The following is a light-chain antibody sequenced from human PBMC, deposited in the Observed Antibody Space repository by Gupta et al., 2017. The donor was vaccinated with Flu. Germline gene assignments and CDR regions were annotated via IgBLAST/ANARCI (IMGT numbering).Light chain of an antibody. Sequence: QPALNQPPSASGSPGQSVTISCTGTSSDIGANKYVSWYQQHSGKAPKIIIFEVNRRPAGAPDRFSGSKSGNTASLTVSGLQTEDEADYYCSSYTDDNTWLFGGGTKLTVL. CDR2: EVN. V-gene: IGLV2-8*01. J-gene: IGLJ3*02. CDR3: SSYTDDNTWL. CDR1: SSDIGANKY.